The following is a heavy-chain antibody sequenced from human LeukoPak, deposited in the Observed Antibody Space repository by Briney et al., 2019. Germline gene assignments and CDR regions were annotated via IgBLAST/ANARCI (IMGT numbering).Heavy chain of an antibody. CDR2: FSVNSGAT. V-gene: IGHV1-2*02. Sequence: ASVKVSCKTSGYTFTGYHVHWVRQAPGQGLEWMGWFSVNSGATKYAQRFQGRVTMTRDTSIGTDFMELTSLISDDTAIYYCARDPKDSNYFFDHWGQGTLVTVAS. D-gene: IGHD2-15*01. J-gene: IGHJ4*02. CDR3: ARDPKDSNYFFDH. CDR1: GYTFTGYH.